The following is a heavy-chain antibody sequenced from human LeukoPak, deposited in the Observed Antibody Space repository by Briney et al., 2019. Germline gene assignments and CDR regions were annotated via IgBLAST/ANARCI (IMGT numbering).Heavy chain of an antibody. D-gene: IGHD3-9*01. J-gene: IGHJ4*02. CDR2: IQYDGSEK. V-gene: IGHV3-30-3*01. Sequence: GGSLRLSCAASGFIFSSHAMHWVRQAPGKGLEWVAVIQYDGSEKRYADSVKGRFTVSRDNSKNTLYLQMDSLTAEDTAVYHFAKDLTGAYCSDYWGQGTLLTVSS. CDR3: AKDLTGAYCSDY. CDR1: GFIFSSHA.